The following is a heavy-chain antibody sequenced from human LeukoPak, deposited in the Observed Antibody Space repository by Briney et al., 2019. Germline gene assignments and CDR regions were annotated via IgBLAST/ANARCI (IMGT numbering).Heavy chain of an antibody. CDR3: TSRNDYGDYVGWYFDL. Sequence: GGSLRLSCAASGFTFSDYYMSWIRQAPGKGLEWVSYISSSGSTIYYADSVKGRFTISRDNAKNSLYLQMNSLRAEDTAVYYCTSRNDYGDYVGWYFDLWGRGTLVTVSS. CDR2: ISSSGSTI. CDR1: GFTFSDYY. J-gene: IGHJ2*01. D-gene: IGHD4-17*01. V-gene: IGHV3-11*01.